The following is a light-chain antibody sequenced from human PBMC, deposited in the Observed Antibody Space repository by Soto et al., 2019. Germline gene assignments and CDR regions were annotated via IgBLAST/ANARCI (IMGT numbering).Light chain of an antibody. Sequence: DIQMTQSPSTLSASVGGRVTITFRASQSISIWLAWYQQKPGKAPKLLIYKASSLESGVPSRFSGSGSGTEFTLTISSLQPDDFATYYCQQYNSYPGTFGQGTKVDI. CDR1: QSISIW. J-gene: IGKJ1*01. V-gene: IGKV1-5*03. CDR3: QQYNSYPGT. CDR2: KAS.